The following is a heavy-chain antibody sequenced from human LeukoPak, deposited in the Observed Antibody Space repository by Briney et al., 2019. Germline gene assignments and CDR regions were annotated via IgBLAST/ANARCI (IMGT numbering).Heavy chain of an antibody. D-gene: IGHD2-8*01. V-gene: IGHV4-59*01. CDR1: GGSISSYY. J-gene: IGHJ6*03. Sequence: KPSETLSLTCTVSGGSISSYYWSWIRQLPGKGLEWIGYIYYSGSTNYNPSLKSRVTISVDTSKSQFSLKLSSVTAADTAVYYCARLTNMEKDVTPTYYMDVWGKGTTVTVSS. CDR3: ARLTNMEKDVTPTYYMDV. CDR2: IYYSGST.